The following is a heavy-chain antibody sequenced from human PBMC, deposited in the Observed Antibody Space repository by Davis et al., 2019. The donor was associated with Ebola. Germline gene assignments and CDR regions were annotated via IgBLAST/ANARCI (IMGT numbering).Heavy chain of an antibody. D-gene: IGHD6-19*01. CDR3: ARDQAVAGSEYFQH. CDR1: GFTLSSYG. CDR2: IRYDGSTK. Sequence: GGSLRLSCAASGFTLSSYGMHWVRRAPGKGLEWVAFIRYDGSTKYYADSVKDRFTISRDNSRNTLYLQMNSLGTEDTALYYCARDQAVAGSEYFQHWGQGTLVTVSS. V-gene: IGHV3-30*02. J-gene: IGHJ1*01.